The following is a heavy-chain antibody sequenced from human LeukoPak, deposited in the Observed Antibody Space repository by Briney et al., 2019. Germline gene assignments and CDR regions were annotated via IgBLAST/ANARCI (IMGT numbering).Heavy chain of an antibody. CDR1: GFTFSSYA. V-gene: IGHV3-23*01. CDR3: AKDKGDSYGLLDAFDI. Sequence: GGSLRLSRAASGFTFSSYAMSWVRQAPGKGLEWVSALSGSGGSTYYADSVKGRFTIPRDNSKNTLYLQMNSLRAEDTAVYYCAKDKGDSYGLLDAFDIWGQGTMVTVSS. J-gene: IGHJ3*02. D-gene: IGHD5-18*01. CDR2: LSGSGGST.